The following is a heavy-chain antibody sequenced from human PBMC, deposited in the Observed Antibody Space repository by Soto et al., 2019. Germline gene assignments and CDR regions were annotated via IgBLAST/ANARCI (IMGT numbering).Heavy chain of an antibody. CDR1: GFTFSSYG. D-gene: IGHD4-17*01. CDR3: ASGDYADYV. J-gene: IGHJ6*02. Sequence: EVQLVESGGGLVQPGGSLRLSCAASGFTFSSYGMNWVRQAPGKGLEWVSYISASSNTMYYADSVKGRFTISRDNAKNSLYLQMNSLRDEDTAVYYCASGDYADYVWGQGTTVTVSS. V-gene: IGHV3-48*02. CDR2: ISASSNTM.